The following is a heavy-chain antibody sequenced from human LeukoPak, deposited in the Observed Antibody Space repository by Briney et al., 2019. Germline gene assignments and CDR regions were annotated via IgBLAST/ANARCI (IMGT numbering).Heavy chain of an antibody. V-gene: IGHV4-34*01. CDR2: INHSGST. Sequence: PSETLSLTCAVYGGSFSGYYWSWIRQPPGKGLEWIGEINHSGSTNYNPSPKSRVTISVDTSKNQFSLKLSSVTAADTAVYYCARPRVFGVVMRWYFDLWGRGTLVTVSS. CDR1: GGSFSGYY. J-gene: IGHJ2*01. CDR3: ARPRVFGVVMRWYFDL. D-gene: IGHD3-3*01.